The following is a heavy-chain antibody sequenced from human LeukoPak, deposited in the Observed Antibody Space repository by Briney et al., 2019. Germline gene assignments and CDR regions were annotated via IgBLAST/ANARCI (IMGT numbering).Heavy chain of an antibody. J-gene: IGHJ4*02. CDR3: ARGSGSGRYYAKDY. CDR1: GLTFGNWA. D-gene: IGHD3-10*01. V-gene: IGHV3-30-3*01. CDR2: ISYDEIIT. Sequence: GGSLRLSCAASGLTFGNWAMHWVRQAPGQGLEWVAVISYDEIITYYADPVRGRFTISRDNSKNTLFLQMDSLRAEDTAVFYCARGSGSGRYYAKDYWGQGTLVTVSS.